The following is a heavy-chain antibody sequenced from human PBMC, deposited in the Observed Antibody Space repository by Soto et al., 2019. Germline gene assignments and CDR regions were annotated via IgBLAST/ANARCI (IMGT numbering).Heavy chain of an antibody. J-gene: IGHJ4*02. Sequence: PGGSLRLSSAASGFIFSNAWMSWVRQAPGKGLEWVGRIKSKADGGTTNYAAPVKGRFNISRDGSKNTLYLQMNGLKTEDTAVYYCTTGWSSKDYWGQGTLVTVSS. CDR1: GFIFSNAW. CDR3: TTGWSSKDY. D-gene: IGHD3-3*01. CDR2: IKSKADGGTT. V-gene: IGHV3-15*01.